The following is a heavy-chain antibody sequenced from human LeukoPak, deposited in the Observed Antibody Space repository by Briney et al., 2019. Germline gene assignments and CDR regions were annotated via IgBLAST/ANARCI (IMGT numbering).Heavy chain of an antibody. Sequence: ASVKVSCKTSGYTFTDYYMHWVRQAPGQGLEWMGWIVPNNDGTSYAQKFQGRVTMTRDTSTTTAFVELTRLRSDDTAIYYCVRANRNFFDYWGQGALVTVSS. CDR3: VRANRNFFDY. D-gene: IGHD1-14*01. V-gene: IGHV1-2*02. CDR2: IVPNNDGT. J-gene: IGHJ4*02. CDR1: GYTFTDYY.